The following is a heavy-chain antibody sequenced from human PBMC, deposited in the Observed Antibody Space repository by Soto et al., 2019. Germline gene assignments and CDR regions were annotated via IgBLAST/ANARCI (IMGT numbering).Heavy chain of an antibody. Sequence: SVKVSCKASGGTFSSYAISWVRQAPGQGLEWMGGIIPIFGTANYAQKFQGRVTITADESTSTAYMELSSLRSEDTAVYYCARVGPWVPYYYDSSPYTFENWFDPWGQGTLVTVSS. J-gene: IGHJ5*02. CDR2: IIPIFGTA. CDR3: ARVGPWVPYYYDSSPYTFENWFDP. D-gene: IGHD3-22*01. V-gene: IGHV1-69*13. CDR1: GGTFSSYA.